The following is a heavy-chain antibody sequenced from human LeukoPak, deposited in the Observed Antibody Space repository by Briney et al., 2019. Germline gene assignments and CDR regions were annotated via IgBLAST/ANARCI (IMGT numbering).Heavy chain of an antibody. Sequence: GGSLRLSCAASGFTFSSYEMNWVRQAPGKGLEWVSYISSSGSTIYYADSVKGRFTISRDNTKNSLYLQMNSLRAEDTAVYYCAELGITMIVCVWGKGTTVTISS. V-gene: IGHV3-48*03. D-gene: IGHD3-22*01. CDR2: ISSSGSTI. CDR1: GFTFSSYE. CDR3: AELGITMIVCV. J-gene: IGHJ6*04.